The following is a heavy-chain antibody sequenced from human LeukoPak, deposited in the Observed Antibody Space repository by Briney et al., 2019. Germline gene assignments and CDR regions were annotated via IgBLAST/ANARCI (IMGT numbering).Heavy chain of an antibody. D-gene: IGHD6-13*01. J-gene: IGHJ6*02. CDR1: GYTFTGYY. Sequence: GASVKVSCKASGYTFTGYYMHWVRQAPGQGLEWMGWINPNSGATNYAQKFQGRVTMTRDTSISTAYMELSRLRSDDTAVYYCARDRGIAALGTLVRHGMDVWGQGNTVTVSS. V-gene: IGHV1-2*02. CDR2: INPNSGAT. CDR3: ARDRGIAALGTLVRHGMDV.